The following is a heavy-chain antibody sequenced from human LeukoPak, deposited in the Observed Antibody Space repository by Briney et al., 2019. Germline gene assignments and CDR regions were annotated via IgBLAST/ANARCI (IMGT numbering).Heavy chain of an antibody. Sequence: SQTLSLTCGISGDSVSSTSAAWSWIRQSPSRGLEWLGRTYYRSKWYKDYAGSVKSRITINPDTSKNQFSLQLNSMTPEDTAVYYCARGAPNPGSLDYWGQGTLVTVSS. CDR2: TYYRSKWYK. V-gene: IGHV6-1*01. D-gene: IGHD1-14*01. CDR3: ARGAPNPGSLDY. J-gene: IGHJ4*02. CDR1: GDSVSSTSAA.